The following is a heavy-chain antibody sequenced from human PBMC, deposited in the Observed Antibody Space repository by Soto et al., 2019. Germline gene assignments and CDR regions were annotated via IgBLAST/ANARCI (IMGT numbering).Heavy chain of an antibody. CDR2: IKSNTDGGTT. D-gene: IGHD6-19*01. CDR3: TTDLAYSSGWYS. V-gene: IGHV3-15*07. CDR1: GFTFINAW. J-gene: IGHJ4*02. Sequence: EVQLVESGGGLVEPGGSLRLSCAASGFTFINAWMNWVRQAPGKGLEWVGRIKSNTDGGTTDYAAPMKGRFTISRDDSKSTLYLQVDRLKTEDTAVYYCTTDLAYSSGWYSWGQGTLVTVSS.